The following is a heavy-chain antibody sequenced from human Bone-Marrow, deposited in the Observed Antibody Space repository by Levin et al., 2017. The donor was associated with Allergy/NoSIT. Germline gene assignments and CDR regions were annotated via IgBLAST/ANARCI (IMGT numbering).Heavy chain of an antibody. D-gene: IGHD6-19*01. CDR3: AGGWGTVSGTGSYFYCYYGMDV. Sequence: ASVKVSCKASGGTFNNYAISWVRQAPGQGLEWMGGIIPSFATANYGQKFQGRVTITADESTTTAYMEINSLRSADTAVYYCAGGWGTVSGTGSYFYCYYGMDVWGQGTTVTVSS. V-gene: IGHV1-69*13. CDR2: IIPSFATA. J-gene: IGHJ6*02. CDR1: GGTFNNYA.